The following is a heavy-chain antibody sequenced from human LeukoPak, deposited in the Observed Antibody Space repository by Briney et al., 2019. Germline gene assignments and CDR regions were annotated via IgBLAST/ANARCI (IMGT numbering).Heavy chain of an antibody. J-gene: IGHJ5*01. CDR1: GFTFSSYA. CDR2: SGHSDGTT. V-gene: IGHV3-23*01. Sequence: GGSLRLSCAASGFTFSSYAMNWVRQAPGKGLEWVSSGHSDGTTYYAGSVKGRFTISRDNSKNTLSLQMNSLRAEDTAVYYCAKGSRIAARPTIWFDSWGQGTLVTVSS. CDR3: AKGSRIAARPTIWFDS. D-gene: IGHD6-6*01.